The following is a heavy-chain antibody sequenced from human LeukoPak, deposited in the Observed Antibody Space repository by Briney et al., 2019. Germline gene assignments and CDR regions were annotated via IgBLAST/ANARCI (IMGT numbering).Heavy chain of an antibody. Sequence: PSETLSPTCTVSGGSISSYYWRWIRQRPGKGREWIAYIYYSGSTNYNPSLKSRVTISVDTSKNQFSLKLSSATAADTAVYYCASTLYSGSYYLTQLDYWGQGTLVPVSS. CDR1: GGSISSYY. CDR3: ASTLYSGSYYLTQLDY. V-gene: IGHV4-59*01. CDR2: IYYSGST. D-gene: IGHD1-26*01. J-gene: IGHJ4*02.